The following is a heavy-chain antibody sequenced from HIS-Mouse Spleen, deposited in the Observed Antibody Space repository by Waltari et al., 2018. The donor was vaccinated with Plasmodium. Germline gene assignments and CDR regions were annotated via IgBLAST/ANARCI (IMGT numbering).Heavy chain of an antibody. Sequence: QLQLQESGPGPAKPSEILTLTCNASGGSTSSSSYHWGWIRQPPGKGLEWIGSIYYSGSTYYNPSLKSRVTISVDTSKNQFSLKLSSVTAADTAVYYCARDRITGTSYFDYWGQGTLVTVSS. J-gene: IGHJ4*02. V-gene: IGHV4-39*07. CDR1: GGSTSSSSYH. CDR3: ARDRITGTSYFDY. D-gene: IGHD1-7*01. CDR2: IYYSGST.